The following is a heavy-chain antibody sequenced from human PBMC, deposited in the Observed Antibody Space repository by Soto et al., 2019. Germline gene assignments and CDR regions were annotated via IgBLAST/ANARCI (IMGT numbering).Heavy chain of an antibody. D-gene: IGHD3-22*01. CDR3: ARQTDSYYTFDAFDI. CDR2: IYYTGTT. CDR1: GGSISSYY. J-gene: IGHJ3*02. Sequence: SETLSLTCTVSGGSISSYYWSWIRQPPGKGLEWIGNIYYTGTTYYNPSLKSRVTISVDTSKNQFSLKLSSVTAADTAVYYCARQTDSYYTFDAFDIWGQGTMVTVSS. V-gene: IGHV4-59*08.